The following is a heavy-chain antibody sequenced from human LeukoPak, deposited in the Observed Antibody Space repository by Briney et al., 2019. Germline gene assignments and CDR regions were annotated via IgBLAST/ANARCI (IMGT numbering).Heavy chain of an antibody. J-gene: IGHJ4*02. V-gene: IGHV3-30*18. CDR2: ISYDESNK. CDR3: AKERGYYDSSADY. D-gene: IGHD3-22*01. Sequence: GRSLRLSCAASGFTFSSYGMHWVRQAPGKGLEWVAVISYDESNKYYADSVKGRFTISRDNSKNTLYLQMNSLRAEDTAVYYCAKERGYYDSSADYWGQGTLVTVSS. CDR1: GFTFSSYG.